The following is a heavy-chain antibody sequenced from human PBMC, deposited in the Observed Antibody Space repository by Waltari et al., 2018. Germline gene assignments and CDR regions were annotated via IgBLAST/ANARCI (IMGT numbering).Heavy chain of an antibody. Sequence: QVQLVESGGGVVQPGRSLRLSCAASGFTFSSYAMHWVRQAPGKGREWVAVISYDGSNKYYADSVKGRFTISRDNSKNTLYLQMNSLRAEDTAVYYCARDLPAAAVPGDYYYGMDVWGQGTTVTVSS. CDR1: GFTFSSYA. CDR3: ARDLPAAAVPGDYYYGMDV. CDR2: ISYDGSNK. D-gene: IGHD6-13*01. J-gene: IGHJ6*02. V-gene: IGHV3-30-3*01.